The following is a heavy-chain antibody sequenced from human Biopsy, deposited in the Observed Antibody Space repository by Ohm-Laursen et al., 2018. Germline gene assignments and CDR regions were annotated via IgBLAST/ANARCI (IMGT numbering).Heavy chain of an antibody. J-gene: IGHJ5*02. D-gene: IGHD1-7*01. CDR3: GRAVRNQLLTDP. CDR1: GYTFTSYD. CDR2: LNPVSGNS. V-gene: IGHV1-8*01. Sequence: ASVKVSCKASGYTFTSYDITWVRQASGQGPEWIGWLNPVSGNSNFGQKFRGRVTVTSDTSISTAYMKLSGLTSDDTATYYCGRAVRNQLLTDPWGQGTLATVTS.